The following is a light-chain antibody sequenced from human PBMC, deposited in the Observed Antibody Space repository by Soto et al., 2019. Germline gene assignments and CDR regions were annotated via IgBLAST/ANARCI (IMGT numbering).Light chain of an antibody. V-gene: IGKV3-20*01. CDR1: QSVFKSY. CDR3: QQYGSSPCT. Sequence: EIVLTQSPATLSLSPGERATLSCRASQSVFKSYLAWYQQKPGQAPRLLIYGASNRATGISDRFSGSGSGTDYTLTVNRLEPADFALYYCQQYGSSPCTFGGGTKVEIK. CDR2: GAS. J-gene: IGKJ4*01.